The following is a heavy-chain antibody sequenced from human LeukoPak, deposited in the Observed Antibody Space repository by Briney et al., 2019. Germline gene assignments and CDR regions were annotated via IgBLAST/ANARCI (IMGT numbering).Heavy chain of an antibody. CDR2: INSDGRNT. Sequence: GRSLRLSCAASGFTFSSYYMHWVRQAPGKGLVWVSRINSDGRNTTYADSVKGRFTISRDNAKNTLYLQMNSLRAEDTAVYHCARVPHCSSSSCYSWFDPWGQGTLVTVSS. V-gene: IGHV3-74*03. J-gene: IGHJ5*02. D-gene: IGHD2-2*01. CDR1: GFTFSSYY. CDR3: ARVPHCSSSSCYSWFDP.